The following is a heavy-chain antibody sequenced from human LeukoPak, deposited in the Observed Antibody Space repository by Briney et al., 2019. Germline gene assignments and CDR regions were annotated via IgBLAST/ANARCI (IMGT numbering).Heavy chain of an antibody. V-gene: IGHV3-7*01. CDR2: IKHDGSEA. D-gene: IGHD5-12*01. CDR1: GFTFSSYW. CDR3: VKGRGGYVKYKTFDY. J-gene: IGHJ4*02. Sequence: GGSLRLSCAPSGFTFSSYWMSWVRQAPGKGLEWVANIKHDGSEAYYVASVKGRFTISKDNGKNSLFLQMNSLRTEDTATYYCVKGRGGYVKYKTFDYWGQGTLVTVS.